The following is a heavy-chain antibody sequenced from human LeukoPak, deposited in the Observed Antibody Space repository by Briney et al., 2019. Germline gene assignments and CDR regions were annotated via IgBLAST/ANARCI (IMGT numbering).Heavy chain of an antibody. Sequence: ASVKVSCKASGYTFTSYGISWVRQAPGQGLEWMGWISAYNGNTNYAQKLQGRVTMTTDTSTSTAYMELRSLRSDDTAVYYCARVGSGSHGYYYYYMDVWGKGTTVTVSS. CDR3: ARVGSGSHGYYYYYMDV. V-gene: IGHV1-18*01. CDR1: GYTFTSYG. D-gene: IGHD1-26*01. J-gene: IGHJ6*03. CDR2: ISAYNGNT.